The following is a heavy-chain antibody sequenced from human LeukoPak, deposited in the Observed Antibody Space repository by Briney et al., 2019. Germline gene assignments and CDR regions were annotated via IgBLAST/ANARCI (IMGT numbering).Heavy chain of an antibody. D-gene: IGHD6-6*01. Sequence: ETLSLTCAVYGGSFSGYYWSWIRQAPGKGLEWVANIKQDGSEKYYVDSVKGRFTISRDNAKNSLYLQMNSLRAEDTAVYYCARARRSSSSEFFDYWGQGTLVTVSS. CDR1: GGSFSGYY. V-gene: IGHV3-7*01. CDR3: ARARRSSSSEFFDY. CDR2: IKQDGSEK. J-gene: IGHJ4*02.